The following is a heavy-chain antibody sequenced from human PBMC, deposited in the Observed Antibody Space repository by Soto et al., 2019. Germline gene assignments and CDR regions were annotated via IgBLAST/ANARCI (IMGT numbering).Heavy chain of an antibody. D-gene: IGHD2-21*02. V-gene: IGHV1-8*01. J-gene: IGHJ6*02. CDR1: GYAFSSYD. CDR2: MNPNSGNT. Sequence: ASVKVSCKASGYAFSSYDIHWVRQATGQGLEWMGWMNPNSGNTGYAQKFQGRVTMTRNTSINTAYMELSSLRSENTSVYYCTREAYVVVTHMDVWGQGTTVTVSS. CDR3: TREAYVVVTHMDV.